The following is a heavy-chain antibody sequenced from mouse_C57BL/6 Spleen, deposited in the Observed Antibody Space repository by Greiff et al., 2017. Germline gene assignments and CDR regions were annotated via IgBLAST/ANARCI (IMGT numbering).Heavy chain of an antibody. CDR3: ARSDYYGSSYWYFDG. D-gene: IGHD1-1*01. V-gene: IGHV3-8*01. J-gene: IGHJ1*03. Sequence: EVQLQQSGPGLAKPSPTLSLTCSVTGYSITSDYWNWIRKFPGNKLEYMGYISYSGSTYYNPSLNSRISITRDTSKNQYYLQLNSVTTEDTATYYCARSDYYGSSYWYFDGWGTGTTVTVSS. CDR2: ISYSGST. CDR1: GYSITSDY.